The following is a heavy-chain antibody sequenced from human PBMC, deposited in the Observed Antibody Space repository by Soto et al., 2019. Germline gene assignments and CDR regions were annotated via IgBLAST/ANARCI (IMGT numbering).Heavy chain of an antibody. CDR3: VKDYSGSPYYFDY. CDR1: GFTFSSYV. J-gene: IGHJ4*02. Sequence: GGSLRLSCAASGFTFSSYVMSWVRQAPGKGLEWVSAISGSGDITYYADSVKGRFTISRDNSKNTLYLQMNSLRAEDTAVYYCVKDYSGSPYYFDYWGQGTLVTVSS. V-gene: IGHV3-23*01. D-gene: IGHD1-26*01. CDR2: ISGSGDIT.